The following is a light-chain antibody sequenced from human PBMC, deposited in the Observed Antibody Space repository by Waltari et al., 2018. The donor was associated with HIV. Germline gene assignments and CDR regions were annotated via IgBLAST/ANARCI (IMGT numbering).Light chain of an antibody. CDR2: RAS. CDR3: QQYNKWPWT. Sequence: EVVMTQSPATLSVSPGERATLSCRASQNISDNLTWNQQKPGPPPRLLIFRASTRATGIPARFSGSGSGTEFTLTISSLQSEDFAVYYCQQYNKWPWTFGQGTRVEIK. CDR1: QNISDN. V-gene: IGKV3-15*01. J-gene: IGKJ1*01.